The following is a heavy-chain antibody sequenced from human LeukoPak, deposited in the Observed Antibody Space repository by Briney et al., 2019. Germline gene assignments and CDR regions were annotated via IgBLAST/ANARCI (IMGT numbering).Heavy chain of an antibody. CDR1: GFTFSSYG. D-gene: IGHD1-26*01. V-gene: IGHV3-30*19. CDR2: IWYDGSNK. Sequence: PGRSLRLSCAASGFTFSSYGMHWVRQAPGKGLEWVAVIWYDGSNKYYADSVKGRFTISRDNSKNTLYLQMNSLRAEDTAVYYCARVEARSGSYSPRLAAFDIWGQGTMVTVSS. J-gene: IGHJ3*02. CDR3: ARVEARSGSYSPRLAAFDI.